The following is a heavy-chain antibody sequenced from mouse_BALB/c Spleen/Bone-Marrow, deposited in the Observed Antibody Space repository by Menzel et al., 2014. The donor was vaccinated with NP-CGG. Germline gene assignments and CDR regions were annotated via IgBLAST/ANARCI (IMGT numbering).Heavy chain of an antibody. CDR3: ARPGADYAMDY. CDR1: GFSLTSYG. Sequence: QVQLQQSGPDLVSPSQRLSLPCTVSGFSLTSYGLHWVRQPPGKGLEWLGVIWSDGSTTYDSALKSRLSISKDNSKRXVLLKMNSLQTDDTAMYYCARPGADYAMDYGGQGTSVTVSS. CDR2: IWSDGST. D-gene: IGHD4-1*01. J-gene: IGHJ4*01. V-gene: IGHV2-6-2*01.